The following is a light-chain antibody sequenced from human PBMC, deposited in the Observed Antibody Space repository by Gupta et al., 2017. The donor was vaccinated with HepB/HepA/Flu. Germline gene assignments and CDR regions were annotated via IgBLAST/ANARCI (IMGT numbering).Light chain of an antibody. CDR2: GIS. J-gene: IGKJ4*01. CDR1: QSISINY. Sequence: EIVLTQSPGTLSLSPGERATLSCRASQSISINYLAWYQQKPGQAPRLLIYGISSRATGIPDRFSGSGSATDFTLTISGLEPEDFAVYYCQQYDGSRLTFGGGTRVEI. CDR3: QQYDGSRLT. V-gene: IGKV3-20*01.